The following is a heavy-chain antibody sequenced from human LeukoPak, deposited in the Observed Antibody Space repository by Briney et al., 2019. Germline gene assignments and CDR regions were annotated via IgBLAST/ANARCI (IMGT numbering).Heavy chain of an antibody. J-gene: IGHJ6*02. D-gene: IGHD3-16*01. V-gene: IGHV3-53*01. Sequence: GGSLRLSCAASGFTVSSNYMNWVRQAPGKGLEWVSVIYSGGGAYYADSVKGRFTISRDNSKNTVYLQMNSLRAEDTAVYYRARDRRQAYTDYYYNGVDVWGQGTTVTVS. CDR3: ARDRRQAYTDYYYNGVDV. CDR1: GFTVSSNY. CDR2: IYSGGGA.